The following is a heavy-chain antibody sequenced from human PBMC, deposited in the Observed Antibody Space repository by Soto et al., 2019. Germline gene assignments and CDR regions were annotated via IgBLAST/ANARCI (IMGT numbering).Heavy chain of an antibody. D-gene: IGHD4-4*01. J-gene: IGHJ5*02. CDR2: INPNSGGT. V-gene: IGHV1-2*02. CDR3: ARRPPGDSKTNWFDP. Sequence: ASVKVSCKASGDTFTDGYIHWVRQAPGQGLEGMGWINPNSGGTKYAQRVQGRVTMTRDTCISTAYMELSRLRSDDTAVYYCARRPPGDSKTNWFDPWGQGTLVTVSS. CDR1: GDTFTDGY.